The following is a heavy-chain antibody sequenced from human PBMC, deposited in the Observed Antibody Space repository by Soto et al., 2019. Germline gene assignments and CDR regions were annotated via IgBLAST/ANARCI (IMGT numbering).Heavy chain of an antibody. V-gene: IGHV4-31*03. CDR3: ARGPTPSYYDILTGYLWSDAPYGMDV. D-gene: IGHD3-9*01. J-gene: IGHJ6*02. CDR1: GCSISSGGYY. CDR2: IYYSGST. Sequence: SETLSLTCTVSGCSISSGGYYWSWIRQHPGKGLEWIGYIYYSGSTYYNPSLKSRVTISVDTSKNQFSLKLSSVTAADTAVYYCARGPTPSYYDILTGYLWSDAPYGMDVWGQGTTVTVSS.